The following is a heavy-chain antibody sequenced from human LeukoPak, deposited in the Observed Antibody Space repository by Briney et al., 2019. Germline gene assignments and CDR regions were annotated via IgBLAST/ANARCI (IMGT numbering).Heavy chain of an antibody. D-gene: IGHD6-13*01. V-gene: IGHV4-59*01. Sequence: SETLSLTCTVSGGSISSYYWSWIRQPPGKGLEWIGYIYYSGSTNYNPSLKSRVTISVDTSKNQFSLKLSSVTAADTAVYYCARGILAAAGRIWDYWGQGTLVTVSS. J-gene: IGHJ4*02. CDR2: IYYSGST. CDR3: ARGILAAAGRIWDY. CDR1: GGSISSYY.